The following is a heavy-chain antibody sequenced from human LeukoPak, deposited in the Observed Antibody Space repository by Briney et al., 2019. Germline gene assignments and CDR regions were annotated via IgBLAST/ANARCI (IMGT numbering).Heavy chain of an antibody. D-gene: IGHD6-13*01. V-gene: IGHV4-59*01. Sequence: SETLSLTCTVSGGSISSYYWSWIRQPPGKGLEWIGYIYYSGSTNYNPSLKSRVTISVDTSKNQFSLKLSSVTAADTAVYYCARGILAAAGRIWDYWGQGTLVTVSS. J-gene: IGHJ4*02. CDR2: IYYSGST. CDR3: ARGILAAAGRIWDY. CDR1: GGSISSYY.